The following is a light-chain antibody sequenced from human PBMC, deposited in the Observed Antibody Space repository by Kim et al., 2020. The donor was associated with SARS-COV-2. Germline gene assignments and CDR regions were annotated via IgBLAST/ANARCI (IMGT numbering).Light chain of an antibody. CDR3: QQYDSAYT. Sequence: YLTQGERATLSGRASQSISNNYLAWYQQKPGQSPRLLIYGSSSRATGIPDRFSGSGSGTDFTLTISRLEPEDFAVYYCQQYDSAYTFGQGTKLEIK. V-gene: IGKV3-20*01. CDR1: QSISNNY. CDR2: GSS. J-gene: IGKJ2*01.